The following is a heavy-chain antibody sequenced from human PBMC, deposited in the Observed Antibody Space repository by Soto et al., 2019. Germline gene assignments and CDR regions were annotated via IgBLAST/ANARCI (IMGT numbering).Heavy chain of an antibody. Sequence: GGSLRLSCAASGFTFSNAWMSWVRQAPGKGLEWVGRIKSKTDGGTTDYAAPVKGRFTISRDDSKNTLYLQMNSLKTEDTAVYYCTTDRDIVVVVAATAFDYWGQGTLVTVSS. CDR1: GFTFSNAW. V-gene: IGHV3-15*01. D-gene: IGHD2-15*01. CDR2: IKSKTDGGTT. J-gene: IGHJ4*02. CDR3: TTDRDIVVVVAATAFDY.